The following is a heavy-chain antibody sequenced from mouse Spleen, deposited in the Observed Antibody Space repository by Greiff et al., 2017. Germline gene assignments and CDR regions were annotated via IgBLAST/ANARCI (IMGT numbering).Heavy chain of an antibody. Sequence: EVMLVESGGGLVKPGGSLKLSCAASGFTFSSYGMSWVRQTPEKRLEWVATISGGGSYTYYPDSVKGRFTISRDNAKNNLYLQMSSLRSEDTALYYCARHEVGNYFDYWGQGTTLTVSS. CDR2: ISGGGSYT. V-gene: IGHV5-9-2*01. CDR1: GFTFSSYG. D-gene: IGHD1-1*02. CDR3: ARHEVGNYFDY. J-gene: IGHJ2*01.